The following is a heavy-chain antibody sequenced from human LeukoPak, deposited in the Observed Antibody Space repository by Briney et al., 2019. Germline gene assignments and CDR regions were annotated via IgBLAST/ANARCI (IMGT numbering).Heavy chain of an antibody. V-gene: IGHV3-23*01. D-gene: IGHD3-9*01. CDR2: ISGSGGST. Sequence: GGSLRLSCAASGFTFSSYAMSWVRQAPGKGLEWVSAISGSGGSTYYADSVKGWFTISRDNSKNTLYLQMNSLRAEDTAVYYCAKGDFDPQLPNDYWGQGTLVTVSS. CDR1: GFTFSSYA. CDR3: AKGDFDPQLPNDY. J-gene: IGHJ4*02.